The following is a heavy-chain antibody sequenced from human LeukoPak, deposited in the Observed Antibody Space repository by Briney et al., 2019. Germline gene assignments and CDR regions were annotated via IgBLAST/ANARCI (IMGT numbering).Heavy chain of an antibody. J-gene: IGHJ2*01. CDR1: GASINNNY. CDR2: IYSNGNT. V-gene: IGHV4-59*01. D-gene: IGHD1-14*01. Sequence: SETLSLTCAVSGASINNNYCTWVRQPPGKWLELIGYIYSNGNTNYNPSLKGRVTVSIETSKNQFSLQLPSVTAADTAVYYCASGTFDGPLYGTYWYFHVWGRGTLVTVSS. CDR3: ASGTFDGPLYGTYWYFHV.